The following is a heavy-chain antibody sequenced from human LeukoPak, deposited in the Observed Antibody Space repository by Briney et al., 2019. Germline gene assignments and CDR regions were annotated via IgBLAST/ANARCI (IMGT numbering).Heavy chain of an antibody. J-gene: IGHJ3*02. CDR3: ARAVTRYCSSTSCYYVI. Sequence: ASVKVSCKVSGYTLTELSMHWVRQAPGKGLEWMGGFDPEDGETIYAQKFQGRVTMTEDTSTDTAYMELSSPRSDDTAVYYCARAVTRYCSSTSCYYVIWGQGTMVTVSS. D-gene: IGHD2-2*01. CDR2: FDPEDGET. CDR1: GYTLTELS. V-gene: IGHV1-24*01.